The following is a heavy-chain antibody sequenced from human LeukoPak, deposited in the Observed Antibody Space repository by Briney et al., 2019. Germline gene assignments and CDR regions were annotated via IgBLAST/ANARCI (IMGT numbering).Heavy chain of an antibody. CDR3: ARDDSGYDRNWFDP. CDR1: GFMFTSYW. D-gene: IGHD5-12*01. CDR2: INQDGSAK. V-gene: IGHV3-7*03. J-gene: IGHJ5*02. Sequence: GGSLRLSCAASGFMFTSYWMSWVRQAPGKGLEWVANINQDGSAKYYVDSVKGRFTISRDNAKNSLYLQMNSLRAEDTAVYYCARDDSGYDRNWFDPWGQGTLVTVSS.